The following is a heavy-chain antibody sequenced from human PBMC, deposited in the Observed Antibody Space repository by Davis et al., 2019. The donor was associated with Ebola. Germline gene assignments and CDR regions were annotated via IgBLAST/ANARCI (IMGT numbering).Heavy chain of an antibody. V-gene: IGHV3-64*04. D-gene: IGHD3-3*01. CDR1: GFTFSSYA. CDR2: ISSNGGST. J-gene: IGHJ4*02. Sequence: PGGSLRLSCSASGFTFSSYAMHWVRQAPGKGLEYVSAISSNGGSTYYADSVKGRFTISRDNSKNTLYLQMNSLRAEDTAVYYCARVVYYDPYYFDYWGQGTLVTVSS. CDR3: ARVVYYDPYYFDY.